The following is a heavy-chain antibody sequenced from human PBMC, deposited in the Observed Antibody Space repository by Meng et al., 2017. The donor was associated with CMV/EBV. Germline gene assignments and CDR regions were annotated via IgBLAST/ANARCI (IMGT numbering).Heavy chain of an antibody. V-gene: IGHV3-21*01. CDR1: GFTFSSYS. CDR2: ISSSSSYI. Sequence: GESLKISFAASGFTFSSYSMNWVRQAPGKGLEWVSSISSSSSYIYYADSVKCRFTISRDNAKNSLYLKMNSLRAEDTAVYYCAYKTDRVDSSSWGPFDYWGQGTLVTVSS. D-gene: IGHD6-13*01. CDR3: AYKTDRVDSSSWGPFDY. J-gene: IGHJ4*02.